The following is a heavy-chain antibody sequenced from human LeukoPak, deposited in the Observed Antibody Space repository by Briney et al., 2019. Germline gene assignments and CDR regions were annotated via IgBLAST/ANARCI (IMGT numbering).Heavy chain of an antibody. CDR1: GFTFSSYA. Sequence: PGRSLRLSCAASGFTFSSYAMHWVRQAPGKGLEWVAVISYDGSNKYYVDSVKGRFTISRDNSKNTLYLQMNSLRAEDTAVYYCARDGSGDYGDFLDAFDIWGQGTMVTVSS. CDR3: ARDGSGDYGDFLDAFDI. J-gene: IGHJ3*02. D-gene: IGHD4-17*01. CDR2: ISYDGSNK. V-gene: IGHV3-30-3*01.